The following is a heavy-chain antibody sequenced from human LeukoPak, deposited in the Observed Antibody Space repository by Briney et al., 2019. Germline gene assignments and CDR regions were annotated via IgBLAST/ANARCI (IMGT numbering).Heavy chain of an antibody. D-gene: IGHD6-19*01. CDR2: ISGSGGST. J-gene: IGHJ4*02. CDR1: GFTFSSYA. V-gene: IGHV3-23*01. CDR3: AKDLANPIAVAGTGFDY. Sequence: AGGSLRLSCAASGFTFSSYAMSWVRQAPGKGLEWVSAISGSGGSTYYADSAKGRFTISRDNSKNTLYLQMNSLRAEDTAVYYCAKDLANPIAVAGTGFDYWGQGTLVTVSS.